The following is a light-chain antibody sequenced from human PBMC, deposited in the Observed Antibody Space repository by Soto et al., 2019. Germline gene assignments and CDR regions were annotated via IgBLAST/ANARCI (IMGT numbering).Light chain of an antibody. CDR1: QNINSN. CDR3: QQYNNWPPYT. CDR2: GAS. Sequence: EIVMTQSPATLSVSPGERATLSCRASQNINSNSAWYQQKPGQAARLLIYGASTRATDIPARFSGSGSGTEFTLTISSLQSEDFALYYCQQYNNWPPYTFGQGTKLEIK. V-gene: IGKV3-15*01. J-gene: IGKJ2*01.